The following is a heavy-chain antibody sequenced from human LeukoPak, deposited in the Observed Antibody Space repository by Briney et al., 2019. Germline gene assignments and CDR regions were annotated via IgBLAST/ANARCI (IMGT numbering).Heavy chain of an antibody. CDR2: ISGSGGYI. Sequence: GGSLRLSCAASGFTFSSNAMTWVRQAPGKGLEWVSSISGSGGYIYYADSVKGRFTISRDNSKNTLYLQMNSLRAEDTAVYYWANFPGIAGAGTGGGGVDYWGQGTLVTVSS. V-gene: IGHV3-23*01. J-gene: IGHJ4*02. CDR3: ANFPGIAGAGTGGGGVDY. D-gene: IGHD6-19*01. CDR1: GFTFSSNA.